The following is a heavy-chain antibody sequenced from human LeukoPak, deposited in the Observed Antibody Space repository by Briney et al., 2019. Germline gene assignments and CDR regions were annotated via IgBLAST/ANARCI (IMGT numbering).Heavy chain of an antibody. CDR3: ARDRIAAAFGWAYFDY. D-gene: IGHD6-13*01. V-gene: IGHV4-4*02. CDR2: IYHSGST. J-gene: IGHJ4*02. CDR1: GGSISSSNW. Sequence: PSETLSLTCAVSGGSISSSNWWSWVRQPPGKGLEWIGEIYHSGSTNYNPSLKSRVTISVDKSKNQFSLKLSSVTAADTAVYYCARDRIAAAFGWAYFDYWGQGTLVTVSS.